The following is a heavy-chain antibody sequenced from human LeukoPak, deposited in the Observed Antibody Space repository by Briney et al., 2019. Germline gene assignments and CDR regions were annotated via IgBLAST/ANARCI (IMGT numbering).Heavy chain of an antibody. CDR1: GFTVSSNY. V-gene: IGHV3-66*04. D-gene: IGHD3-22*01. CDR3: ARQMRYDSSGYYLDY. J-gene: IGHJ4*02. CDR2: IYSGGST. Sequence: GGSLRLSCVASGFTVSSNYMSWVRQAPGKGLEWVSVIYSGGSTYYADSVKGRFTISRDNSKNTLYLQMNSLRAEDTAVYYCARQMRYDSSGYYLDYWGQGTLVTVSS.